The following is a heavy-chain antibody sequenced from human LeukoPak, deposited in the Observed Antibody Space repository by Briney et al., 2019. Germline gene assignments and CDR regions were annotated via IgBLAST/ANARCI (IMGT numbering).Heavy chain of an antibody. CDR1: GYTSSNYG. J-gene: IGHJ4*02. CDR3: ARHSGSGWQALGY. CDR2: TSNNGNT. V-gene: IGHV1-18*04. Sequence: ASVKVSCKASGYTSSNYGISWVRQAPGLGLEWMGWTSNNGNTNYAQKFKDRVTMTTDTSTTTAYMELRSLESDDTAVYYCARHSGSGWQALGYWGQGTLVTVSS. D-gene: IGHD6-19*01.